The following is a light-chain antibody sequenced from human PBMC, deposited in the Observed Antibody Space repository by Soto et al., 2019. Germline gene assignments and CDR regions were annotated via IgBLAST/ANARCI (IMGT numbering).Light chain of an antibody. V-gene: IGKV1-9*01. CDR2: AAS. J-gene: IGKJ1*01. CDR3: QQYYSCPQT. Sequence: EIHMTQSPFTQSSSVGQKVNITCXASQRIGSYLAWYQQKPGKAPKLLIYAASTLQSGIPSTFSGSGSATAFTLTISSLQSEDFATYYCQQYYSCPQTFGQGTKLDIK. CDR1: QRIGSY.